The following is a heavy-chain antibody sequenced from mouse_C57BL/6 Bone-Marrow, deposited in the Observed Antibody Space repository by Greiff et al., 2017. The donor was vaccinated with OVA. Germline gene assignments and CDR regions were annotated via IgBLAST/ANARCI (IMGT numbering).Heavy chain of an antibody. Sequence: VQLQQSGPELVKPGASVKISCKASGYAFSSSWMNWVKQRPGKGLEWIGRIYPGDGDTNYNGKFKGKATLTADKSSSTAYMQLSSLTSEDSAVYFCARNYYGSSYEGDYWGQGTTLTVSS. D-gene: IGHD1-1*01. CDR3: ARNYYGSSYEGDY. J-gene: IGHJ2*01. CDR1: GYAFSSSW. CDR2: IYPGDGDT. V-gene: IGHV1-82*01.